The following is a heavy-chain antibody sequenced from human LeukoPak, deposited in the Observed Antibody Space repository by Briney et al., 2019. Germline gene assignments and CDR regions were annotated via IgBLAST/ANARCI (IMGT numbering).Heavy chain of an antibody. Sequence: ASVKVSCKASGYTFTGYYMHWVRQGPGQGLESMGWINPNSGGTNYAQKFQGRVTMTRDTSISTAYMELSRLRSDDTAVYYCASSPYYGSGSYYDAFDIWGQGTMVTVSS. CDR1: GYTFTGYY. CDR3: ASSPYYGSGSYYDAFDI. CDR2: INPNSGGT. J-gene: IGHJ3*02. D-gene: IGHD3-10*01. V-gene: IGHV1-2*02.